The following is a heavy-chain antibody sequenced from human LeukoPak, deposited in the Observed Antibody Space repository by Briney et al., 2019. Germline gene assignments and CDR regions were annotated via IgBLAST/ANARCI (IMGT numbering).Heavy chain of an antibody. CDR3: ARQSGYTYGPNDASDI. J-gene: IGHJ3*02. CDR2: IYPGDSDS. D-gene: IGHD5-18*01. V-gene: IGHV5-51*01. CDR1: GYSFTSYW. Sequence: GESLKISCKGSGYSFTSYWIGRVRHMPGKGLEWMGIIYPGDSDSRYSPSFQGQVTISADKSISTAYLQWSSLKASDTAMYYCARQSGYTYGPNDASDIWGQGTMVTVSS.